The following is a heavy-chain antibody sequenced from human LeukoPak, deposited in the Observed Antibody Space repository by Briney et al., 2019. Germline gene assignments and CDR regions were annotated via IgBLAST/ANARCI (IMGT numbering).Heavy chain of an antibody. V-gene: IGHV1-69*04. CDR3: AIDLSDIGVSGVVVAATHYYYGMDV. J-gene: IGHJ6*02. D-gene: IGHD2-15*01. CDR2: IIPILGIA. CDR1: GGTFSSYA. Sequence: SVKVSCKASGGTFSSYAISWVRQAPGQGLEWMGRIIPILGIANYAQKFQGRVTITADKSTSTAYMELSSLRSEDTAVYYCAIDLSDIGVSGVVVAATHYYYGMDVWGQGTTATVSS.